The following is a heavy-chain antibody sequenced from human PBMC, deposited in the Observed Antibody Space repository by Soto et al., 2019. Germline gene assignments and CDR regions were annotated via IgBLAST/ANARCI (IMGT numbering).Heavy chain of an antibody. Sequence: GGSLRLSCAASGFTFSSYAMSWVRQAPGKGLEWVSAISGSGGSTYYADSVKGRFTISRDNSKNTLYLQMNSLRAEDTAVYYCAKVQKSDFWSGYWKESGYYYYYMYVWGKGTTVTVSS. CDR3: AKVQKSDFWSGYWKESGYYYYYMYV. CDR2: ISGSGGST. D-gene: IGHD3-3*01. V-gene: IGHV3-23*01. CDR1: GFTFSSYA. J-gene: IGHJ6*03.